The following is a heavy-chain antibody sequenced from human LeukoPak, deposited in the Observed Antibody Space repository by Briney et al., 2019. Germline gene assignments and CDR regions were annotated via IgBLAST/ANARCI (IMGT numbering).Heavy chain of an antibody. CDR2: INHSGST. V-gene: IGHV4-34*01. CDR1: GGSFSGYY. D-gene: IGHD3-10*01. J-gene: IGHJ6*03. Sequence: NASETLSLTCAVYGGSFSGYYWSWIRQPPGKGLEWIGEINHSGSTNYSPSLKSRVTISVDTSKNQFSLKLSSVTAADTAVYYCARRGTRYGSGSYYNHSYYYYYYMDVWGKGTTVTISS. CDR3: ARRGTRYGSGSYYNHSYYYYYYMDV.